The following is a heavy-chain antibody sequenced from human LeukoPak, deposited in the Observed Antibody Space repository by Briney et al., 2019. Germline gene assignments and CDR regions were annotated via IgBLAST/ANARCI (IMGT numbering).Heavy chain of an antibody. V-gene: IGHV3-21*01. J-gene: IGHJ4*02. CDR2: IGSSSGYI. CDR3: ARGRGYCSSTSCHTYFDY. CDR1: GFTFSTYS. D-gene: IGHD2-2*02. Sequence: GGSLRLSCAASGFTFSTYSMNWVRQAPGKGLEWVSSIGSSSGYIYYADSVKGRFTISRDNAKNSLYLQMNSLRAEDTAVYYCARGRGYCSSTSCHTYFDYWGREPWSPSPQ.